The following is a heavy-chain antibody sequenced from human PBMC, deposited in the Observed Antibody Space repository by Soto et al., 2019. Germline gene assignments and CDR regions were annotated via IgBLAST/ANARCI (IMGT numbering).Heavy chain of an antibody. CDR2: IYHSGST. D-gene: IGHD6-13*01. CDR1: SGSISSSNW. CDR3: ARGSDSSSWYSWYMDV. J-gene: IGHJ6*03. Sequence: SETLSLTCAVSSGSISSSNWWSWVRQPPGKGLEWIGEIYHSGSTNYNPSLKSRVTISVDKSKNQFSLKLSSVTAADTAVYYCARGSDSSSWYSWYMDVWGKGTTVTVSS. V-gene: IGHV4-4*02.